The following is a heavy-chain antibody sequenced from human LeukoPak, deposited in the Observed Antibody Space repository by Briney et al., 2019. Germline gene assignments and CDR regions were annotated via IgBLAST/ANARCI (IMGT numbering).Heavy chain of an antibody. J-gene: IGHJ4*02. V-gene: IGHV1-58*01. D-gene: IGHD6-19*01. Sequence: RASVKVSCKASGFTFTSSAVQWVRQARGQRLEWIGWIVVDSGNTNYAQKFQERVTITRDMSTSTAYMELSSLRSEDTAVYYCAADGLSGSGWYEELFDYWGQGTLVTVSS. CDR1: GFTFTSSA. CDR3: AADGLSGSGWYEELFDY. CDR2: IVVDSGNT.